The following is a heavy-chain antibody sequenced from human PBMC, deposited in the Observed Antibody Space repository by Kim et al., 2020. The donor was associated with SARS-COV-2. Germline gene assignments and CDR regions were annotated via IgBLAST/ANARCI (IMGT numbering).Heavy chain of an antibody. CDR3: AIDIYGDYNGFDY. V-gene: IGHV1-69*04. J-gene: IGHJ4*02. D-gene: IGHD4-17*01. Sequence: NYAQEFQGRLTIIADTSTSTVYLDLGSLTSDDTAVYYCAIDIYGDYNGFDYWGQGTLVTVSS.